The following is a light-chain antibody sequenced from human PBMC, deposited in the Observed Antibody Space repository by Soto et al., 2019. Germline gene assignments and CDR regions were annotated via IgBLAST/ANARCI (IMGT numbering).Light chain of an antibody. CDR2: HAS. J-gene: IGKJ1*01. CDR1: QSISRW. CDR3: QQYKTYLS. Sequence: DIQMTQSPSTLSASVGNRVTISCRASQSISRWLAWYQQKPGKAPTLLIYHASSLESGVPSRFSGSGSGTEFTLTISSLQHDDVATYFGQQYKTYLSFGQGTKVEIK. V-gene: IGKV1-5*01.